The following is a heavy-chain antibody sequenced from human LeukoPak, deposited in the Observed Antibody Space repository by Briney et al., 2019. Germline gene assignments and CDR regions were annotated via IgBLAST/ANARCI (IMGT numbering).Heavy chain of an antibody. CDR2: ISYDGSNK. V-gene: IGHV3-30*19. Sequence: GGSLRLSCAASGFTFDCCGMHWVRQAPGKGLEWVAVISYDGSNKYYADSVKGRFTISRDNSKNTLYLQMNSLRAEDTAVYYCARVRWGYSGYDGDYFDYWGQGTLVTVSS. CDR3: ARVRWGYSGYDGDYFDY. J-gene: IGHJ4*02. D-gene: IGHD5-12*01. CDR1: GFTFDCCG.